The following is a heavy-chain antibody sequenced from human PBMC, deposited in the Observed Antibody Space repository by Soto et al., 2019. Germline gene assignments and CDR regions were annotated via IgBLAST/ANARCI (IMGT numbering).Heavy chain of an antibody. CDR1: GGSISSSNW. J-gene: IGHJ4*02. CDR3: ARALDFWSAYFDY. V-gene: IGHV4-4*02. CDR2: IYHSGST. Sequence: SETLSLTCAVSGGSISSSNWWSCVRQPPGKGLEWIGEIYHSGSTNYNPSLKSRVTISVDKSKNQFSLKLSSVTAADTAVYYCARALDFWSAYFDYWGQGSLVTVSS. D-gene: IGHD3-3*01.